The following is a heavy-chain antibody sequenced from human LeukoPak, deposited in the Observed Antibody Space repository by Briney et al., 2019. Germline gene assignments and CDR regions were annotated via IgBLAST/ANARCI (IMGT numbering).Heavy chain of an antibody. CDR3: ARVAHYGDYALNYFDL. Sequence: GASVKVSCKASGGTFSSYAISWVRQAPGQGLEWMGRIIPILGIANYAQKFQGRVTITADKSTGTAYMELSSLRSEDTAVYYCARVAHYGDYALNYFDLWGRGTLVTVSS. V-gene: IGHV1-69*04. CDR2: IIPILGIA. CDR1: GGTFSSYA. J-gene: IGHJ2*01. D-gene: IGHD4-17*01.